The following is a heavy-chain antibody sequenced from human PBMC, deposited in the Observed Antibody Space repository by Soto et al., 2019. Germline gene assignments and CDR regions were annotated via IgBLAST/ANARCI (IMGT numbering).Heavy chain of an antibody. D-gene: IGHD3-9*01. J-gene: IGHJ6*02. Sequence: EGQLLESGEGLVQPGGSLKLSCAASGFTFSNYAMSWVRQAPGKGLEWVSGIGGSGSNTYYADSVKGRFTISRDNSKNTLFLQRNSLRAEDTAEYYCARVVRYFDTPYGMDVWGQGPTVTVSS. V-gene: IGHV3-23*01. CDR2: IGGSGSNT. CDR3: ARVVRYFDTPYGMDV. CDR1: GFTFSNYA.